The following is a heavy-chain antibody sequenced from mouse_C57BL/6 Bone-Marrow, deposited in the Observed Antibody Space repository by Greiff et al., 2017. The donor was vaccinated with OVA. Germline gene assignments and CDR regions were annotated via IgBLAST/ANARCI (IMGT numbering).Heavy chain of an antibody. CDR2: ISYGGSN. J-gene: IGHJ4*01. V-gene: IGHV3-6*01. CDR1: GYSITSGYY. D-gene: IGHD4-1*01. CDR3: ARDQTGTNAMDD. Sequence: EVQLVESGPGLVKPSQSLSLTCSVTGYSITSGYYWNWIRQFPGNKLEWMGYISYGGSNNYNPSLKNRISLTRDTSKNQFFLKLKSVTTEDTATYYCARDQTGTNAMDDWGQGTSVTVSS.